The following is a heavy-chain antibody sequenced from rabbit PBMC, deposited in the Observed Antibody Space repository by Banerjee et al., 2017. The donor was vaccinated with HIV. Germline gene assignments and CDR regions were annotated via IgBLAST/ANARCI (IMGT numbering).Heavy chain of an antibody. D-gene: IGHD8-1*01. CDR2: IWAGSSGST. CDR1: GFTISSSYW. V-gene: IGHV1S40*01. Sequence: QSLEESGGDLVKPGASLTLTCAASGFTISSSYWICWVRQAPGKGLEWIACIWAGSSGSTYYASWAKGRFTISKTSSTTVTLQMTSLTAADTATYFCARDLGGAAGNGYGLWGQGTLVTVS. CDR3: ARDLGGAAGNGYGL. J-gene: IGHJ4*01.